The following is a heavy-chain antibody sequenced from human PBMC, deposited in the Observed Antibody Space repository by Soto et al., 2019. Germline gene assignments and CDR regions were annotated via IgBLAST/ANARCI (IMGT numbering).Heavy chain of an antibody. V-gene: IGHV3-23*01. D-gene: IGHD3-3*01. J-gene: IGHJ4*02. CDR3: AKDLPLWSGYSFSENH. CDR1: GFNFDSHA. Sequence: EVQLLESGGAVVQPGGSLRLSCVGSGFNFDSHAMSWVRQAPGKGLEWVSSVSPSGASTHFPDFLKGRFSSSRDNSKNMVYLEMSNLRVEDTAVYYCAKDLPLWSGYSFSENHWGQGTLVTVSS. CDR2: VSPSGAST.